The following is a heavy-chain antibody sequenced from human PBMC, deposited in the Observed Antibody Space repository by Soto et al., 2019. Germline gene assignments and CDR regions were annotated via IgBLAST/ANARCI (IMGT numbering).Heavy chain of an antibody. Sequence: ASVKVSCKASGYTFTSYGISWVRQAPGQGLEWMGWISAYNGNTNYAQKLQGRVTMTTDTSTSTAYTELRSLRSDDTAVYYCARRYCSSTSCLYYYGMDVWGQGTTVTVSS. CDR2: ISAYNGNT. CDR1: GYTFTSYG. D-gene: IGHD2-2*01. CDR3: ARRYCSSTSCLYYYGMDV. J-gene: IGHJ6*02. V-gene: IGHV1-18*01.